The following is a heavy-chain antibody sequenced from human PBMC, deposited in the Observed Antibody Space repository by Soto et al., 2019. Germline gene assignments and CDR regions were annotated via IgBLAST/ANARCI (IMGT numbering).Heavy chain of an antibody. CDR3: ATGKGYCSGGSCYGTGSHFDY. V-gene: IGHV3-23*01. Sequence: GGSLRLSCAASGFTFSSYAMSWVRQAPGKGLEWVSAISGSGGSTYYADSVKGRFTISRDNSKNTLYLQMNSLRAEDTAVYYCATGKGYCSGGSCYGTGSHFDYWGQGTLVTVSS. J-gene: IGHJ4*02. CDR1: GFTFSSYA. CDR2: ISGSGGST. D-gene: IGHD2-15*01.